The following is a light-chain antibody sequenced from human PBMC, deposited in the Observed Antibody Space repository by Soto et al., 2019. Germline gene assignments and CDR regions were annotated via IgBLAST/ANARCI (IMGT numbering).Light chain of an antibody. CDR3: QEYGNSPRK. CDR2: GAS. J-gene: IGKJ1*01. Sequence: EIVLSQSPDALSLSPGERAILSCRASQSVSNNYLAWYRQKPGQAPSLLIYGASSRATGIPDRFSGSGSGTDFTLTISRLEPEDFAVYYCQEYGNSPRKCGQGNMGAIK. V-gene: IGKV3-20*01. CDR1: QSVSNNY.